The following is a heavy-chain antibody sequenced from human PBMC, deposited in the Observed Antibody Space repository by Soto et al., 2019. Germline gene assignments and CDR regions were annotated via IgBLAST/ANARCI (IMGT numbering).Heavy chain of an antibody. Sequence: QVQLVQSGAEVKKPGSSVKVSCKASGGTFSSYAISWVRQAPGQGLEWMGGIIPIFGTANYAQKFQGRVTITADEPAXXAXIXXSSLRSEDKAVYYCARDAGDQSTGQSYYYYYGMDVWGQGTTVTVSS. CDR1: GGTFSSYA. CDR2: IIPIFGTA. D-gene: IGHD2-8*02. CDR3: ARDAGDQSTGQSYYYYYGMDV. V-gene: IGHV1-69*12. J-gene: IGHJ6*02.